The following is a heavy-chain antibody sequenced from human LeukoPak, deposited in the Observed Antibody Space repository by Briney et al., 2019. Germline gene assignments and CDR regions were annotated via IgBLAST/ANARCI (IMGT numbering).Heavy chain of an antibody. CDR1: GFTFSDSA. CDR3: TSPDCGGDCYWA. J-gene: IGHJ4*02. V-gene: IGHV3-73*01. Sequence: GGSLRLSCAASGFTFSDSALHWVRQAPGKGLEWVGRIRSKVNSYATAYVASVEGRFTISRDDSKNTAYLQMNSLKTEDTAVYYCTSPDCGGDCYWAWGQGTLVTVSS. D-gene: IGHD2-21*02. CDR2: IRSKVNSYAT.